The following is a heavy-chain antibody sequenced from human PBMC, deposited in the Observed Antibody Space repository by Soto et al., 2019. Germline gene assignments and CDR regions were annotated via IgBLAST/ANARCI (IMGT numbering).Heavy chain of an antibody. D-gene: IGHD2-2*01. Sequence: QVQLVQSGAEVKKPGSSVKVSCKASGGTFSSYAISWVRQAPGQGLEWMGGIIPIFGTANYAQKVQGRVTITADESTSTAYMVLSSLRSEDTAVYYCARDIVVVPAARWDYYYYGMDVWGQGTTVTVSS. CDR3: ARDIVVVPAARWDYYYYGMDV. CDR2: IIPIFGTA. J-gene: IGHJ6*02. V-gene: IGHV1-69*01. CDR1: GGTFSSYA.